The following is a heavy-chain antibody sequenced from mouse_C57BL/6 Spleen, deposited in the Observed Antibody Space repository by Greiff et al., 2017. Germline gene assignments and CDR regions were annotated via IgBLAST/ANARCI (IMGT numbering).Heavy chain of an antibody. J-gene: IGHJ3*01. CDR2: IWTGGGT. CDR1: GFSLTSYA. V-gene: IGHV2-9-1*01. CDR3: ATSGGGYDYPWFAY. Sequence: VQLVESGPGLVAPSQSLSITCTVSGFSLTSYAISWVRQPPGKGLEWLGVIWTGGGTNYNSALKSRLSISKDNSKSQVFLKMNSLQTDDTARYYCATSGGGYDYPWFAYWGQGTLVTVSA. D-gene: IGHD2-4*01.